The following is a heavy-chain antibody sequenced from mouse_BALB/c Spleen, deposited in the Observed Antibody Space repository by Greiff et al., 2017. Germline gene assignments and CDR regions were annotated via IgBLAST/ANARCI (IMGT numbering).Heavy chain of an antibody. D-gene: IGHD1-2*01. CDR1: GFNIKDTY. J-gene: IGHJ4*01. CDR2: IDPANGNT. Sequence: EVQLQQSGAELVKPGASVKLSCTASGFNIKDTYMHWVKQRPEQGLEWIGRIDPANGNTKYDPKFQGKATITAATSSNTAYLQLSSLTSEDTAVYYCANGYGVYAMDYWGQGTSVTVSS. V-gene: IGHV14-3*02. CDR3: ANGYGVYAMDY.